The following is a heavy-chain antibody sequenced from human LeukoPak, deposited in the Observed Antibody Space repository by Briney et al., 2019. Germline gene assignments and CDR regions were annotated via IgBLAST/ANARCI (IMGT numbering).Heavy chain of an antibody. Sequence: SETLSLTCTVSGDSVSSHYWSWIRQPPGKGLEWIAYAYYTGTSNYNPSLKSRVTISIDTSKNQFSLKLISVTAADTAVYYCARYSNHVDYFDSWGQGTLVTVSS. V-gene: IGHV4-59*02. CDR2: AYYTGTS. CDR1: GDSVSSHY. J-gene: IGHJ4*02. D-gene: IGHD4-11*01. CDR3: ARYSNHVDYFDS.